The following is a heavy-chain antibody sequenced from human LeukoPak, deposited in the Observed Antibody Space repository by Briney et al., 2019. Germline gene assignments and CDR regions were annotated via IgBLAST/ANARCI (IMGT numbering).Heavy chain of an antibody. J-gene: IGHJ3*02. Sequence: ESGPTRVNPTQTLTLTCTFSGFSLSTSGMCVSWIRQPPGKALEWLARIDWDDDKYYSTSLKTRLTISKDTSKNQVVLTMTNMDPVDTATYYCARILSAAVAGTNAFDIWGQGTMVTVSS. CDR3: ARILSAAVAGTNAFDI. V-gene: IGHV2-70*11. D-gene: IGHD6-19*01. CDR2: IDWDDDK. CDR1: GFSLSTSGMC.